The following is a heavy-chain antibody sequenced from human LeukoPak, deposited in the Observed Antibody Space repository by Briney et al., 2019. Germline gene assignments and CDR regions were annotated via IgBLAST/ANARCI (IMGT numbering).Heavy chain of an antibody. CDR2: MYYSGST. J-gene: IGHJ3*02. V-gene: IGHV4-39*07. Sequence: PSETLSLTCTVSGDSISSSSYYWGWIRQPPGKGLEWIGSMYYSGSTYYNPSLKSRVTISVDTSKNQFSLKLSSVTAADTAVYYCARALPYYYDSSGYPPHAFDIWGQGTMVTVSS. CDR3: ARALPYYYDSSGYPPHAFDI. D-gene: IGHD3-22*01. CDR1: GDSISSSSYY.